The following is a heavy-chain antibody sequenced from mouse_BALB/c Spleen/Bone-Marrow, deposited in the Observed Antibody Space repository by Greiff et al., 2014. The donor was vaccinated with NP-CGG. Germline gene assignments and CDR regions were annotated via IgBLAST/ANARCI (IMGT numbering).Heavy chain of an antibody. CDR2: INPGSGGI. Sequence: VHLVESGAELVRPGTSVKVSCKASGYAFTNYWIEWIKQRPGQGLEWIGVINPGSGGINYNEKFKGKATLTADKSSSTAYMQLSSLTSDDSAVYLCARELVRGMDYWGQGTSVTVSS. CDR1: GYAFTNYW. V-gene: IGHV1-54*01. D-gene: IGHD1-1*01. CDR3: ARELVRGMDY. J-gene: IGHJ4*01.